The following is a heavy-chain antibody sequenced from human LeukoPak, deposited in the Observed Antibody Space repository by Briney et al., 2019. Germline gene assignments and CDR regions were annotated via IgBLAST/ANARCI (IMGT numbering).Heavy chain of an antibody. D-gene: IGHD3-10*01. Sequence: ASETLSLTCTVSGGSISSYYWSWIRQPPGKGLEWIGYNYYSGSTNYNPSLKSRVTISVDTSKNQFSLKLSSVTAADTAVYYCARDGNWFGEPSPFQHWGQGTLVTVSS. CDR2: NYYSGST. CDR1: GGSISSYY. J-gene: IGHJ1*01. V-gene: IGHV4-59*01. CDR3: ARDGNWFGEPSPFQH.